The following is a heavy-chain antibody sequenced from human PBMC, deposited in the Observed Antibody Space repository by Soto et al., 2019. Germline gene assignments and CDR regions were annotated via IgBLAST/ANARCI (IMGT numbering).Heavy chain of an antibody. CDR2: ISYDGTEE. Sequence: GGSLRLSCAASGFTFSSFGMHWVRQAPGKGLEWVAVISYDGTEEKYADSVKGRATVSRDNSKNTVYLQMNRLRGDDSAIYYCAKGRFDVVTISPFDHWGQGTLVTVSA. V-gene: IGHV3-30*18. D-gene: IGHD3-3*02. CDR1: GFTFSSFG. J-gene: IGHJ4*01. CDR3: AKGRFDVVTISPFDH.